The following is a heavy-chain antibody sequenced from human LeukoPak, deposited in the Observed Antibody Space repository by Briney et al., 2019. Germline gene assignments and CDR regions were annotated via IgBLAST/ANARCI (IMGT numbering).Heavy chain of an antibody. CDR3: AKNGEPHYYMDV. CDR2: ISGSGSNT. V-gene: IGHV3-23*01. CDR1: GFTFSSYG. J-gene: IGHJ6*03. D-gene: IGHD1-14*01. Sequence: PGGSLRLSCAASGFTFSSYGMHWVRQAPGKGLEWVLGISGSGSNTYYADSAKGRFTSSRDYSKRTVYLQMNSLRAEDTAVYYCAKNGEPHYYMDVLGKGTTVTVSS.